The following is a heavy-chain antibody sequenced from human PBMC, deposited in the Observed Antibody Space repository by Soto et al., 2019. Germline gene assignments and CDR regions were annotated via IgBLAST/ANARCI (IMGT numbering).Heavy chain of an antibody. J-gene: IGHJ4*02. CDR3: ARSPRTYDFWSGYYTPAPNYFDY. CDR2: IYYSGST. V-gene: IGHV4-59*01. Sequence: SETLSLTCTVSGGSISSYYWSWIRQPPGKGLEWIGYIYYSGSTNYNPSLKSRVTISVDTSKNQFSLKLSSVTAADTAVYYCARSPRTYDFWSGYYTPAPNYFDYWGQGTLVTVSS. D-gene: IGHD3-3*01. CDR1: GGSISSYY.